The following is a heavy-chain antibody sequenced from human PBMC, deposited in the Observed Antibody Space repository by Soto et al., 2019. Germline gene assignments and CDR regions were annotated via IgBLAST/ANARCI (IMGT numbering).Heavy chain of an antibody. V-gene: IGHV4-34*01. CDR2: INHSGST. CDR1: GGSFSGYY. J-gene: IGHJ2*01. D-gene: IGHD6-6*01. CDR3: ARGRTVSTYSSYWDSGWFFPL. Sequence: QVQLQQWGAGLLKPSETLSLTCAVYGGSFSGYYWNWIRQPPGKGLEWIGEINHSGSTNYNPSLKSRVTISVDTSKNQFSLRLSSVTAADTAVYYCARGRTVSTYSSYWDSGWFFPLWGRGTLVTVSS.